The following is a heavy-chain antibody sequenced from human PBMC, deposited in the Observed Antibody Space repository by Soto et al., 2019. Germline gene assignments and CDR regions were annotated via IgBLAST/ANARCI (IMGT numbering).Heavy chain of an antibody. CDR1: GGTFSSYA. D-gene: IGHD4-17*01. CDR3: ARAGVYGDYELYWFDP. Sequence: QVQLVQSGAEVKKPGSSVKVSCKASGGTFSSYAISWVRQAPGQGLEWMGGIIPIFGTANYAQKFQGRVTFAADESTSTAYMELSSLSSEDTAVYYGARAGVYGDYELYWFDPWGRGTLVTVSS. V-gene: IGHV1-69*12. J-gene: IGHJ5*02. CDR2: IIPIFGTA.